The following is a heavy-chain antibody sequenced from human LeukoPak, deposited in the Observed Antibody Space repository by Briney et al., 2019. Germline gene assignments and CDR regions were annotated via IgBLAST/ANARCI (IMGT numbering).Heavy chain of an antibody. V-gene: IGHV4-59*01. CDR3: ARATAAAGGAFDI. D-gene: IGHD6-13*01. CDR1: GGSLSSYY. Sequence: SETLSLTCTVSGGSLSSYYWSWIRQPPGKGLEWIGYIYYSGSTNYNPSLKSRVTISVDTSKNQFSLKLSSVTAADTAVYYCARATAAAGGAFDIWGQGTMVTVSS. J-gene: IGHJ3*02. CDR2: IYYSGST.